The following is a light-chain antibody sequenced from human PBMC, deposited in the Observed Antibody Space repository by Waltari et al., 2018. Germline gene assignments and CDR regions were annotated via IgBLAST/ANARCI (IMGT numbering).Light chain of an antibody. CDR1: SNAVGSYNY. CDR3: SSYTSSTLVV. V-gene: IGLV2-14*03. Sequence: QSALTPPASVSGSPDQSITISCTCTSNAVGSYNYVSWYQQHPGKAPKLMIYDVSNRPSGVSNRFSGSKSGNTASLTISGLQAEDEGNYYCSSYTSSTLVVFGGGTNLTVL. CDR2: DVS. J-gene: IGLJ2*01.